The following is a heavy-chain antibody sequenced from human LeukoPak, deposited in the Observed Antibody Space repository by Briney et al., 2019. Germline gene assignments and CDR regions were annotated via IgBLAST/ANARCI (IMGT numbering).Heavy chain of an antibody. Sequence: PSETLSLTCTVSGYSISSGYYWGWIRQPPGKGLEWIGSIYHSGSTYYNPSLKSRVTISVDTSKNQFSLKLSSVTAADTAVYYCARDVRWSYYGSGNYPLGYWGQGTLVTVSS. CDR3: ARDVRWSYYGSGNYPLGY. CDR1: GYSISSGYY. V-gene: IGHV4-38-2*02. J-gene: IGHJ4*02. CDR2: IYHSGST. D-gene: IGHD3-10*01.